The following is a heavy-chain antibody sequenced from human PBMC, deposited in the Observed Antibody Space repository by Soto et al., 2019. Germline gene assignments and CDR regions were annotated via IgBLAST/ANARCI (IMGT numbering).Heavy chain of an antibody. CDR2: IYYSGST. V-gene: IGHV4-30-4*01. CDR1: GGSISSGDYY. J-gene: IGHJ6*02. D-gene: IGHD2-21*02. Sequence: SETLSLTCTVSGGSISSGDYYWSWIRQPPGKGLEWIGYIYYSGSTYYNPSFKSRVTISVDTSKNQFSLKLSSVTAADTAVYYCARDYCGGDCYYYYYYGMDVWGQGTTVTVSS. CDR3: ARDYCGGDCYYYYYYGMDV.